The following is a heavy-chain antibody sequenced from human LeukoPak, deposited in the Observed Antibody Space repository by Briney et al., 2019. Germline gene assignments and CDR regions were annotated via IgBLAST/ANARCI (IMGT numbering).Heavy chain of an antibody. D-gene: IGHD6-19*01. J-gene: IGHJ5*01. CDR3: ARDPSNTSGWYIWFDF. CDR2: ISTYNGDT. Sequence: ASVKVSCKASGYTFKNYGISWVRQAPGQRLEWMGWISTYNGDTKHAQKLPGRLTLTADAYTSTAYMELRGLRSDDTAVYYCARDPSNTSGWYIWFDFWGQGTLVTVSS. CDR1: GYTFKNYG. V-gene: IGHV1-18*04.